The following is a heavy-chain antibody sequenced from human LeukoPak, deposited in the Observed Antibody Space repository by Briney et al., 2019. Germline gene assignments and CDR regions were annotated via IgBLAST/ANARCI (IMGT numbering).Heavy chain of an antibody. CDR2: IYPADSDT. CDR3: ARQSRDGSKTRGYYFDY. V-gene: IGHV5-51*01. J-gene: IGHJ4*02. D-gene: IGHD3-10*01. Sequence: GESLRISCQVSGYIFTHYWIGWVRQMPGKGLESMGIIYPADSDTTYSPSFQGQVTISADKSISTVYLQWSSLKASDTAMYYCARQSRDGSKTRGYYFDYWGQGTLVTVSS. CDR1: GYIFTHYW.